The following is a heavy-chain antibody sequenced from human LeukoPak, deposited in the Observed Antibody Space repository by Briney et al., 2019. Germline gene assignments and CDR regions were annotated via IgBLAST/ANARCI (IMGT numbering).Heavy chain of an antibody. J-gene: IGHJ4*02. D-gene: IGHD3-10*01. CDR2: IYYTGST. V-gene: IGHV4-39*01. CDR3: ARQDFGAGILPGF. CDR1: GVSITTSTYY. Sequence: SETLSLTCTVSGVSITTSTYYWGWIRQPPGKGLEWIGCIYYTGSTYYNPSLKSRVTLSIDTSKSQFSVRLSSVTAADTAVYYCARQDFGAGILPGFWGQGTLVAVSS.